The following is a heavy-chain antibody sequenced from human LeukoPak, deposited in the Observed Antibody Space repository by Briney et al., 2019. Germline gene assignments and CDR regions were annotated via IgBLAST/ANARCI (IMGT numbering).Heavy chain of an antibody. D-gene: IGHD3-22*01. Sequence: ASVKVSCKASGYTFTSYGISWVRQAPGQRLEWTGWINAGDGNTKYSQKFQGRVTITRDTSASTAYMELSSLRSEDTAVYYCARAQARALTGTARNYYDSSGYYPYWGQGTLVTVSS. CDR2: INAGDGNT. CDR1: GYTFTSYG. V-gene: IGHV1-3*01. CDR3: ARAQARALTGTARNYYDSSGYYPY. J-gene: IGHJ4*02.